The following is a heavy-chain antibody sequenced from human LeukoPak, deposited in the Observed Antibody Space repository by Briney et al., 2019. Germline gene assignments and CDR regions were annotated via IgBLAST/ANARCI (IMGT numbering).Heavy chain of an antibody. J-gene: IGHJ4*02. Sequence: GGSLRLSCAASGFTFSSYGMHWVRQAPGKGLEWVAVIWYDGSNKYYADSVKGRFTISRDNSKNTLYLQMNSLRAEDTAVYYCARGTDIYDFWSGYFAPLDYWGQGTLVTVSS. D-gene: IGHD3-3*01. CDR1: GFTFSSYG. CDR3: ARGTDIYDFWSGYFAPLDY. V-gene: IGHV3-33*01. CDR2: IWYDGSNK.